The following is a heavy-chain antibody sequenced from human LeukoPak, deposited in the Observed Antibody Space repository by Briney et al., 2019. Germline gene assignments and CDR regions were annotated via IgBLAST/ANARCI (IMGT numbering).Heavy chain of an antibody. CDR1: GFTFSSYW. J-gene: IGHJ6*03. CDR2: IKQDGSEK. V-gene: IGHV3-7*01. D-gene: IGHD6-25*01. Sequence: GGSLRLSCAASGFTFSSYWMSWVRQAPGKGLEWVANIKQDGSEKYYVDSVKGRFTISGDNAKNSLYLQMNSLRAEDTAVYYCAKGGYSIAAYYYYYYMDVWGKGTTVTVSS. CDR3: AKGGYSIAAYYYYYYMDV.